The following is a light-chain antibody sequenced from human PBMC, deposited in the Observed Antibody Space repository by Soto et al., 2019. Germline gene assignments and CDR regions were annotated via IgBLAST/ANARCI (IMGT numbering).Light chain of an antibody. J-gene: IGKJ4*01. V-gene: IGKV3D-20*02. CDR3: QQRNDWVT. Sequence: IVLTLSPGTLSLSQGERATLSCRASQSVSSRYLAWYQQKPGQAPRLLISGASNRATGIPARFSGSGSGTDFILTISSLEPEDSGVYYCQQRNDWVTFGGGTKVDI. CDR2: GAS. CDR1: QSVSSRY.